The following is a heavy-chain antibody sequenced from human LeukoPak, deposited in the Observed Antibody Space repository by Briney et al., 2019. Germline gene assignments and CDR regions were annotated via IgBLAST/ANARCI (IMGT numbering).Heavy chain of an antibody. V-gene: IGHV3-7*01. CDR1: GFTFSSYA. D-gene: IGHD4-11*01. Sequence: PGGSLRLSCAASGFTFSSYAMSWVRQAPGKGLEWVANINQGGSQQYYVDSVKGRFTISRDNAKNSLYLQMNSLRAEDTAIYYCARSPDTGTVDYWGQGTLATVSA. CDR2: INQGGSQQ. J-gene: IGHJ4*02. CDR3: ARSPDTGTVDY.